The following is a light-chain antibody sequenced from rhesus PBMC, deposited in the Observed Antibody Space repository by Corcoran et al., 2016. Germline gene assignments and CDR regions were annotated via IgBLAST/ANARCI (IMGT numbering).Light chain of an antibody. J-gene: IGKJ4*01. CDR1: QGISSY. V-gene: IGKV1-28*03. CDR2: AAF. Sequence: DIQMTQSPSSLSASVGDTVTITCRASQGISSYLNWFQQKPGKAPKLLIYAAFSLQSGSRSRFSGSGAWTDFTLTISSLQPEDFAAYYCQQHNSHPLTFGGGAKVEIK. CDR3: QQHNSHPLT.